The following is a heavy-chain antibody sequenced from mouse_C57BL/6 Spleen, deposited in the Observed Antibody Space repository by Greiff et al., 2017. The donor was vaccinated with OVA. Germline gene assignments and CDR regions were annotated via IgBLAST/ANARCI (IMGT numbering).Heavy chain of an antibody. CDR2: IDPEAGET. D-gene: IGHD1-1*01. Sequence: EVQLQQSGAELVKPGASVKLSCTASGFNIKDYYMHWVKQRTEQGLEWIGRIDPEAGETKYAPKFQGNATITADTSSNTAYMQLSSLTSEDTAVDYCARKGTTVVAEGFDDWGQGTTLTVSS. V-gene: IGHV14-2*01. J-gene: IGHJ2*01. CDR3: ARKGTTVVAEGFDD. CDR1: GFNIKDYY.